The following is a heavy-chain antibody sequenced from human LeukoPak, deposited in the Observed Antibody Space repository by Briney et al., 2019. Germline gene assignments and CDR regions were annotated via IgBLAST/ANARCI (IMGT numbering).Heavy chain of an antibody. D-gene: IGHD5-18*01. CDR2: MNPNSGNT. V-gene: IGHV1-8*03. J-gene: IGHJ6*03. CDR3: ASSNSDTAMDLYYYYYYMDV. Sequence: GASVKVSCKASGYTFTSYDINWVRQATGQGLEWMGWMNPNSGNTGYAQKFQGRVTITRNTSISTAYMELSSLRSEDTAVYYCASSNSDTAMDLYYYYYYMDVWGKGTTVTISS. CDR1: GYTFTSYD.